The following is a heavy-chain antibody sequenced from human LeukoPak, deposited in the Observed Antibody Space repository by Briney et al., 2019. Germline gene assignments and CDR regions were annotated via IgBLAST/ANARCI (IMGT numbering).Heavy chain of an antibody. V-gene: IGHV4-34*01. J-gene: IGHJ4*02. CDR2: INHSGST. D-gene: IGHD4-17*01. CDR1: GGSFSGYY. Sequence: PSETLSLTCAVYGGSFSGYYWSWIRQPPGKGLEWIGEINHSGSTNYNPSLKSRVTISVDTSKNQFSLKLSSVTAADTAVYYCARGPTMTTVTRNVRQFDYWGQGTLVTVSS. CDR3: ARGPTMTTVTRNVRQFDY.